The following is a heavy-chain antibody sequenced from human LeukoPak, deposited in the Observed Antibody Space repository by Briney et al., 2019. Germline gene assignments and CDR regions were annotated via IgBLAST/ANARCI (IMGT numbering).Heavy chain of an antibody. D-gene: IGHD3-3*01. V-gene: IGHV4-38-2*01. Sequence: GSLRLSCAASGFTFSSNYMSWVRQAPGKGLEWIGSIYYSGSTYYNPSLKSRVTISVDTSKNQFSLKLSSVTAADTAVYYCARAPRFGVVFYFDYWGQGTLVTVSS. CDR2: IYYSGST. CDR1: GFTFSSNY. J-gene: IGHJ4*02. CDR3: ARAPRFGVVFYFDY.